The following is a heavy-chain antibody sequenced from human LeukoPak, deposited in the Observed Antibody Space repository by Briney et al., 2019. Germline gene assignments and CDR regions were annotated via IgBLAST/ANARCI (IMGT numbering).Heavy chain of an antibody. D-gene: IGHD5-12*01. Sequence: GGSLRLSCAASGFLFSAYAFHWVRQAPGKGLEWVAFISYDGSSTNYAQSVKGRFTISRDNSKNTLYVQMNSLRHEDTAVYYCARVTGHSGYDLKYWGQGALVTVSS. CDR3: ARVTGHSGYDLKY. V-gene: IGHV3-30*01. CDR2: ISYDGSST. CDR1: GFLFSAYA. J-gene: IGHJ4*02.